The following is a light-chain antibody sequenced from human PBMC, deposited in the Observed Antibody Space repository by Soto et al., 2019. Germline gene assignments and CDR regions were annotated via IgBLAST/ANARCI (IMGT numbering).Light chain of an antibody. V-gene: IGLV4-69*01. Sequence: QPVLTQSPSASASLGASVKLTCTLSSGHSSYAIAWHQQQPEKGPRYLMKLNSDGSHSKGDEIPDRFSGSSSGAERYLTISSLQSEDEADYSCQTWGTGIRVFGGGTKLTVL. CDR2: LNSDGSH. CDR3: QTWGTGIRV. CDR1: SGHSSYA. J-gene: IGLJ3*02.